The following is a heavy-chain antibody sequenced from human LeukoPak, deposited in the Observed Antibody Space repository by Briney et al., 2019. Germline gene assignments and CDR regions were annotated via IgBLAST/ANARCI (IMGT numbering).Heavy chain of an antibody. CDR2: INPSGGTT. CDR3: ARGGYSESFYNPRSYGMDV. D-gene: IGHD3-10*01. CDR1: GYTFTNYY. J-gene: IGHJ6*02. Sequence: ASVKVSCKASGYTFTNYYLHWVRQAPGQGLAWMEIINPSGGTTRYVEKFQGRVTMTRDTSASTVYMELSSLRSEDTAVYYCARGGYSESFYNPRSYGMDVWGQGTTVIVSS. V-gene: IGHV1-46*01.